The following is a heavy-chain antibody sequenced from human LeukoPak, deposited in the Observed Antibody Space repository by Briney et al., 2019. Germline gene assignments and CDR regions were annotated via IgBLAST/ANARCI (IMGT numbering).Heavy chain of an antibody. J-gene: IGHJ4*02. CDR3: ASDYDSSGYQYYFDY. CDR1: GFTFSSYS. V-gene: IGHV3-48*02. Sequence: PGGSLRLSCAASGFTFSSYSMTWVRQAPGKGLEWVSYISSSSSTIYYADSVKGRFTISRDNAKNSLYLQMNSLRDEDTAVYYCASDYDSSGYQYYFDYWGQGTLVTVSS. D-gene: IGHD3-22*01. CDR2: ISSSSSTI.